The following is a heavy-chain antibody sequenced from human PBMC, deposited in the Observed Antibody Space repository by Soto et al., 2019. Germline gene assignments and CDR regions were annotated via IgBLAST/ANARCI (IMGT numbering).Heavy chain of an antibody. Sequence: ASVKVSCKASGYTFTSYAMHWVRQAPGQRLEWMGWINAGNGNTKYSQKFQGRVTITRDTSASTAYMELSSLRSEDTAVYYCARDHIAAAGTYYYYYMDGWGKGTTVTVSS. J-gene: IGHJ6*03. V-gene: IGHV1-3*01. CDR1: GYTFTSYA. CDR3: ARDHIAAAGTYYYYYMDG. CDR2: INAGNGNT. D-gene: IGHD6-13*01.